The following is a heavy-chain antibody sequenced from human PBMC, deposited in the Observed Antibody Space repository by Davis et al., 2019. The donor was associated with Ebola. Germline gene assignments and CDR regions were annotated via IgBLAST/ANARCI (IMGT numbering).Heavy chain of an antibody. Sequence: ASVKVSCKASGYTFTSYDINWVRQATGQGLEWMGWMNPNSGNTGYAQKFQGRVTMTRNTSISTAYMELSSLRSEDTAVYYCARGRAQWELLLSYYYYGMDVWGQGTTVTVSS. CDR1: GYTFTSYD. D-gene: IGHD1-26*01. J-gene: IGHJ6*02. CDR2: MNPNSGNT. CDR3: ARGRAQWELLLSYYYYGMDV. V-gene: IGHV1-8*01.